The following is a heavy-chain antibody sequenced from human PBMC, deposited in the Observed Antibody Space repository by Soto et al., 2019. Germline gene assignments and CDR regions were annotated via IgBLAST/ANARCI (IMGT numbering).Heavy chain of an antibody. CDR3: ARDGGSSWLWWFDP. J-gene: IGHJ5*02. Sequence: PSETLSLTCTVSGGSIGSYYWSWIRQPPGKGLEWIGYIYYSGSTNYNPSLKSRVTISVDTSKNQFSLKLSSVTAADTAVYYCARDGGSSWLWWFDPWGQGTRVTVSS. CDR2: IYYSGST. V-gene: IGHV4-59*01. D-gene: IGHD6-13*01. CDR1: GGSIGSYY.